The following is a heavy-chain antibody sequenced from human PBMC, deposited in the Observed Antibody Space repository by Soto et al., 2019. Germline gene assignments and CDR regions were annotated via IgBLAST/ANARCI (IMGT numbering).Heavy chain of an antibody. Sequence: EVQLVESGGGLVWPGGSLRLSCAASGFTFSLYSMIRVRQAPGKGLEWVSSISNGSDYIFYADSVKGRFTISRDNAKNSLYLQMNSLGAEDSAVYYCVRARATDSRPDYWGQGTLVTVSS. CDR3: VRARATDSRPDY. CDR2: ISNGSDYI. J-gene: IGHJ4*02. D-gene: IGHD3-22*01. V-gene: IGHV3-21*01. CDR1: GFTFSLYS.